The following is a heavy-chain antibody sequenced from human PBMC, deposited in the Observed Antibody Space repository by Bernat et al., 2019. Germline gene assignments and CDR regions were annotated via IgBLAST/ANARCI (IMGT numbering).Heavy chain of an antibody. J-gene: IGHJ3*02. D-gene: IGHD3-3*01. Sequence: EVQLVESGGGLVKPGGSLRLSCAASGFTFSNAWMSWVRQAPGKGLEWVGRIKSKTDGGTTDYAAPVKGRFTISRDDSKNTLYLQMNSLKTEDTAVYYCTTITYYDFWSGSQIPDAFDIWGQGTMVTVSS. CDR1: GFTFSNAW. V-gene: IGHV3-15*01. CDR3: TTITYYDFWSGSQIPDAFDI. CDR2: IKSKTDGGTT.